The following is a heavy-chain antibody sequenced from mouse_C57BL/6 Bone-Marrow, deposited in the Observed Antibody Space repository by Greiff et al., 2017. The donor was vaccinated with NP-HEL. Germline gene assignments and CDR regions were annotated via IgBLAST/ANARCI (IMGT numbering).Heavy chain of an antibody. Sequence: QVQLQQPGAELVKPGASVKLSCKASGYTFTSYWMHWVKQRPGQGLEWIGVINPGSGGTNYNEKFKGKATLTADKSSSTAYMQLSSLTSEDSAVYFCARSRYYGNYDYWGQGTTLTVSS. D-gene: IGHD2-1*01. V-gene: IGHV1-53*01. CDR1: GYTFTSYW. CDR3: ARSRYYGNYDY. J-gene: IGHJ2*01. CDR2: INPGSGGT.